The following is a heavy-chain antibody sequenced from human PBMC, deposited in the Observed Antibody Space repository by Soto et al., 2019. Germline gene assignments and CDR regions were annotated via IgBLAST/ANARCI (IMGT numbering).Heavy chain of an antibody. CDR3: VRECIRATTGPY. Sequence: EAQLVESGGGLVQPGGSLRLSCAASGFTFSTSSMSWVRQAPGKGLEWVSYTRFSGGIIYYADSVRGRFAISRDNAKNTLYLEMNSLRAEDTAVYYCVRECIRATTGPYWGQGTLVTVSS. CDR1: GFTFSTSS. V-gene: IGHV3-48*01. D-gene: IGHD1-1*01. J-gene: IGHJ4*02. CDR2: TRFSGGII.